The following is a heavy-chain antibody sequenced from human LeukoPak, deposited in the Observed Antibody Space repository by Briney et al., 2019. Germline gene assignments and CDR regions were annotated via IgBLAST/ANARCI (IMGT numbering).Heavy chain of an antibody. J-gene: IGHJ4*02. D-gene: IGHD1-26*01. V-gene: IGHV3-48*03. Sequence: GGSLRLSCAASGFTFSSYEMNWVRQAPGKGLEWVSYISSSGSTIYYADSVKGRFTISRDNAKNSLYLQMNSLRAEDTAVYYCARPLNSGSRLDYWGQGTLVTVSS. CDR2: ISSSGSTI. CDR3: ARPLNSGSRLDY. CDR1: GFTFSSYE.